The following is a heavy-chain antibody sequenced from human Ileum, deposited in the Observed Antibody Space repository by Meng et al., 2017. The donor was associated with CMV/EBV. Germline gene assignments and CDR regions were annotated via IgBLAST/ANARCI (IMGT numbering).Heavy chain of an antibody. CDR2: IGSSSSYI. J-gene: IGHJ5*02. CDR1: GFAFSCYS. V-gene: IGHV3-21*01. Sequence: SGFAFSCYSMNCVRQAPGKGLEWVSAIGSSSSYIYYADSVKGRFTICRDNARNSLYLQMNSLRDEDTAEYYCARSRIAAAYNYSWFDPWGQGTLVTVSS. CDR3: ARSRIAAAYNYSWFDP. D-gene: IGHD6-13*01.